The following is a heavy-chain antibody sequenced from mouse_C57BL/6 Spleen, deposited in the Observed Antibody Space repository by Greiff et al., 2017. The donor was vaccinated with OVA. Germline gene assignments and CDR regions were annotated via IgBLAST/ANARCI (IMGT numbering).Heavy chain of an antibody. CDR1: GYTFTDYE. CDR3: TRKGSGGYALDY. Sequence: VQLQQSGAELVRPGASVTLSCKASGYTFTDYEMHWVKQTPVHGLEWIGAIDPETGGTAYNQKFKGKAILTADKSSSTAYMELRSLTSEDSAVYYCTRKGSGGYALDYWGQGTSVTVSS. J-gene: IGHJ4*01. CDR2: IDPETGGT. V-gene: IGHV1-15*01.